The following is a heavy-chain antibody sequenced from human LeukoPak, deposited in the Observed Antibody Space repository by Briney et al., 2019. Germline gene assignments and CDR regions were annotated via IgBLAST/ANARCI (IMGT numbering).Heavy chain of an antibody. V-gene: IGHV3-23*01. CDR1: GFTFNNYF. CDR3: AKDRSIGTYYTFDH. J-gene: IGHJ4*02. Sequence: GGSLRLSCEASGFTFNNYFMTWVRQAPGKGLEWVSSISASAAMTYYADSVKGRFTVSRDNSNNRLYLQMSGLTAADTAVYYCAKDRSIGTYYTFDHWGQGTLVTVSS. CDR2: ISASAAMT. D-gene: IGHD1-26*01.